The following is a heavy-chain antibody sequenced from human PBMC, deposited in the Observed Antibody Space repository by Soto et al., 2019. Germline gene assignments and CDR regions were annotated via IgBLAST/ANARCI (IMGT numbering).Heavy chain of an antibody. CDR2: INHSGST. CDR3: ARGGARLAYSYGSGSLKWFDP. V-gene: IGHV4-34*01. D-gene: IGHD3-10*01. J-gene: IGHJ5*02. CDR1: GGSFSGYY. Sequence: QVQLQQWGAGLLKPSETLSLTCAVYGGSFSGYYWSWIRQPPGKGLEWIGEINHSGSTNYNPSLKSRVTISVATSKNQFSLKLSSVPAADTAVYYCARGGARLAYSYGSGSLKWFDPWGQGTLVTVSS.